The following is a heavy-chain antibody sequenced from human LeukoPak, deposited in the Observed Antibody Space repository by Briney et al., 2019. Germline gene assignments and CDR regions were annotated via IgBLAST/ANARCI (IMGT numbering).Heavy chain of an antibody. J-gene: IGHJ6*04. Sequence: PSETLSLTCTVSGGFISSYYWSWNRQPPGKGLEWIGYIYYSGSTNYNPSLKSRVTISVDTSKNQFSLKLSSVTAADTAVYYCASSRGTPYYYYYGMDVWGKGTTVTVSS. CDR3: ASSRGTPYYYYYGMDV. V-gene: IGHV4-59*01. CDR1: GGFISSYY. CDR2: IYYSGST. D-gene: IGHD1-7*01.